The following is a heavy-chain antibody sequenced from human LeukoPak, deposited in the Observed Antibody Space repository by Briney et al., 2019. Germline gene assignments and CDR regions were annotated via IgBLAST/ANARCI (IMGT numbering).Heavy chain of an antibody. CDR2: INAGNGNT. D-gene: IGHD6-13*01. CDR1: GYTFTSSA. CDR3: ARPSSSWYYFDY. V-gene: IGHV1-3*01. J-gene: IGHJ4*02. Sequence: GASVKVSCKASGYTFTSSAMHWVRQAPGQRLEWMGWINAGNGNTEYSQKFQGRVTITRATSASTAYMELSSLRSEDSAVYYCARPSSSWYYFDYWGQGTLVTVSS.